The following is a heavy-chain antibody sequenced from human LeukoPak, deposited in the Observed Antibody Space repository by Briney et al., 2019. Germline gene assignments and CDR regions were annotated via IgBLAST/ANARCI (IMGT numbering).Heavy chain of an antibody. J-gene: IGHJ4*02. CDR1: GFTFDDYG. CDR2: INWNGGST. D-gene: IGHD4-23*01. CDR3: AREGYGGNSIYFDY. Sequence: GGSLRLSCAASGFTFDDYGMSWVRQAPGKGLEWVSGINWNGGSTGYADSVKGRFTISRDNAKNSLYLQMNSLRAEDTALYHCAREGYGGNSIYFDYWGQGTLVTVSS. V-gene: IGHV3-20*01.